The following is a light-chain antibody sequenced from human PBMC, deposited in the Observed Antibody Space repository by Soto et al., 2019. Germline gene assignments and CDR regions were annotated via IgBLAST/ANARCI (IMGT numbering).Light chain of an antibody. V-gene: IGKV3-20*01. J-gene: IGKJ2*01. CDR2: AAS. CDR1: QSVSSSS. CDR3: QQYVGSPPMYT. Sequence: EIVLTQSPGTLSLSPGERATLFCRASQSVSSSSLAWYQQKPGQAPRLLIYAASSRASGIPGRFSGSGSGTDFTLTISSLEPEDFAVYYCQQYVGSPPMYTFGQGTKLEIK.